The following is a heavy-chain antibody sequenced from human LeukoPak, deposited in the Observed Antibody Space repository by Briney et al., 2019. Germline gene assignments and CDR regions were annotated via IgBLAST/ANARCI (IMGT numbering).Heavy chain of an antibody. CDR3: ARDRYCSGGSCYSSAFDI. J-gene: IGHJ3*02. D-gene: IGHD2-15*01. CDR2: ISSSGSTI. V-gene: IGHV3-11*01. Sequence: GGSLRLSCAASGFTFSDYYMSWIRQAPGKGLEWVSYISSSGSTIYYADSVKGRFTISRDNAKNSLYLQMNSLRAEDTAVYYCARDRYCSGGSCYSSAFDIWGQGTMVTVSS. CDR1: GFTFSDYY.